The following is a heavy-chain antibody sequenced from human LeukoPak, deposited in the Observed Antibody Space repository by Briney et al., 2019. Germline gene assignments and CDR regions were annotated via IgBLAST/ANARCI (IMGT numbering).Heavy chain of an antibody. D-gene: IGHD5-24*01. Sequence: GGSLRLSCAATGFTFSSYAMSWVRQAPGKGLEWVSAIIGSGGSTYYANSVKGRFTISRDNSKDTLYLQMNSLRAEDTAVYYCAKGAGDGYNYGAFDNWGQGTRVTVSS. V-gene: IGHV3-23*01. CDR3: AKGAGDGYNYGAFDN. CDR1: GFTFSSYA. CDR2: IIGSGGST. J-gene: IGHJ3*02.